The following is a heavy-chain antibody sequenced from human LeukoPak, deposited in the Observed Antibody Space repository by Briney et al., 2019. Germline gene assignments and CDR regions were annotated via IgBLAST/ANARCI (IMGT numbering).Heavy chain of an antibody. CDR1: GGSISSYY. CDR3: ARTGGSFYFYYYMDV. CDR2: IYYSGST. Sequence: SETLSLTCTVSGGSISSYYWSWIRQPPGKGLEWIGYIYYSGSTNYNPSLKSRVTISVDTPKNQFSLKLSSVTAADTAVYYCARTGGSFYFYYYMDVWGKGTTVTVSS. J-gene: IGHJ6*03. V-gene: IGHV4-59*08. D-gene: IGHD1-26*01.